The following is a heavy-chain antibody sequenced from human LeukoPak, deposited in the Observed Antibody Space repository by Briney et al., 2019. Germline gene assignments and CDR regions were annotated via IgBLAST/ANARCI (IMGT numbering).Heavy chain of an antibody. J-gene: IGHJ4*02. V-gene: IGHV3-53*01. D-gene: IGHD3-22*01. CDR2: IYSGGST. CDR1: GFTFSSYG. CDR3: ARETGTEGYYYDSSGYFDY. Sequence: GGSLRLSCAASGFTFSSYGMSWVRQAPGKGLEWVSVIYSGGSTYYADSVKGRFTISRDNSKNTLYLQMNSLRAEDTAVYYCARETGTEGYYYDSSGYFDYWGQGTLVTVSS.